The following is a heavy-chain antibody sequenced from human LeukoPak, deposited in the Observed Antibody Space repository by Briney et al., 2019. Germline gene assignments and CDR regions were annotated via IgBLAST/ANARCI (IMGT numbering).Heavy chain of an antibody. J-gene: IGHJ6*03. Sequence: PGGSLRLSCAASGFTFSSYWMSWVRQAPGKGLEGVANIKQDGSEKYYVDSVKGRFTISRDNAKNTLYLQMNSLRAEDTAVYYCARATDYARYYYYMDVWGKGTTVTVSS. CDR3: ARATDYARYYYYMDV. CDR1: GFTFSSYW. V-gene: IGHV3-7*01. CDR2: IKQDGSEK. D-gene: IGHD4-17*01.